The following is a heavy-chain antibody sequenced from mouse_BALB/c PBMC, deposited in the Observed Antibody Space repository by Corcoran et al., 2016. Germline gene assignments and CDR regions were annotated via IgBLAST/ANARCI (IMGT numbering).Heavy chain of an antibody. V-gene: IGHV9-3-1*01. D-gene: IGHD1-1*01. J-gene: IGHJ3*01. CDR1: GYTFTNYG. CDR3: AITTVVATFAY. Sequence: QIQLVQSGPELNKPGETLKISCKASGYTFTNYGMNWVKQAPGKGLKWMGWINTYTGEPTYADDFKGRFAFSLEASASTAYLQINNLKNEDTATYFCAITTVVATFAYWGQGSLVTVSA. CDR2: INTYTGEP.